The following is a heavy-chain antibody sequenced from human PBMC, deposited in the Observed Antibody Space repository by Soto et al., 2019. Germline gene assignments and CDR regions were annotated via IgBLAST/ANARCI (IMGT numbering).Heavy chain of an antibody. D-gene: IGHD6-13*01. Sequence: SETLSLTCTVSGGSISSNYWTWIRQPPGKGLEWIGYVYNSGSTNYNPSLKSRVTIPEDTSKSQFSLKVNSMTAADTAVYYCARYRREAVAGYTLDNWGQGILVTVSS. CDR1: GGSISSNY. V-gene: IGHV4-4*09. CDR3: ARYRREAVAGYTLDN. CDR2: VYNSGST. J-gene: IGHJ4*02.